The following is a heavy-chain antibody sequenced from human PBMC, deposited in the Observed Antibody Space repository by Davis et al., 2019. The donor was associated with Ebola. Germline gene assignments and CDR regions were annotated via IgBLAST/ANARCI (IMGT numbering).Heavy chain of an antibody. CDR1: GDSISSGDYY. D-gene: IGHD2-21*02. J-gene: IGHJ4*02. Sequence: PSETLSLTCTVSGDSISSGDYYWSWIRQPPGKGLEWIGYIFDSGRTYYNPSLKSRATISGDTSKNQFSLRLSSVTAADTAVYYCAREGMESGDSLPYYFDYWGQGTLVTVSS. V-gene: IGHV4-30-4*01. CDR2: IFDSGRT. CDR3: AREGMESGDSLPYYFDY.